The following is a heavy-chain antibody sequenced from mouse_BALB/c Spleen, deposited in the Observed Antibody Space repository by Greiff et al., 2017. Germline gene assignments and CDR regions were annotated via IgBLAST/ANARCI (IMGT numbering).Heavy chain of an antibody. J-gene: IGHJ3*01. Sequence: EVKLVESGGGLVKPGGSLKLSCAASGFTFSSYTMSWVRQTPEKRLEWVATISSGGGNTYYPDSVKGRFTISRDNAKNNLYLQMSSLRSEDTALYYCARYGTTVVAPWFAYWGQGTLVTVSA. CDR2: ISSGGGNT. V-gene: IGHV5-9*03. CDR3: ARYGTTVVAPWFAY. D-gene: IGHD1-1*01. CDR1: GFTFSSYT.